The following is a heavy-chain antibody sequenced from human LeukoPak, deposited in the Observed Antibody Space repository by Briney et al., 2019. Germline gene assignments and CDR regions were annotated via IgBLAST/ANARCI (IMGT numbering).Heavy chain of an antibody. V-gene: IGHV1-18*01. D-gene: IGHD3-16*02. CDR2: ISAYNGNT. J-gene: IGHJ3*02. CDR3: ARVMITFGGVIVDLDAFDI. Sequence: ASVKVSCKASGYTFTSYGISWVRQAPGQGLEWMGWISAYNGNTNYAQKLQGRVTMTIDTSTSTAYMELRSLRSEDTAVYYCARVMITFGGVIVDLDAFDIWGQGTMVTVSS. CDR1: GYTFTSYG.